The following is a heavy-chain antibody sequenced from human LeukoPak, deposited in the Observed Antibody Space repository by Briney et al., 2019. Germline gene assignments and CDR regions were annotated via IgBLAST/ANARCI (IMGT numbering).Heavy chain of an antibody. D-gene: IGHD1-26*01. J-gene: IGHJ3*02. CDR3: ARGVVGATADI. Sequence: PSETLSLTCTVSGGSISSGSYYWSWIRQPAGKGLEWIGRIYTSGSTNYNPSLKSRVTISVDTSKNQFSLKLSSVTAADTAVHYCARGVVGATADIWGQGTMVTVSS. CDR2: IYTSGST. V-gene: IGHV4-61*02. CDR1: GGSISSGSYY.